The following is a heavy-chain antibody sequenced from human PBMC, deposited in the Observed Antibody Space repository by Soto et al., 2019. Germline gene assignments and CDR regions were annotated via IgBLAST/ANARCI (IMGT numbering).Heavy chain of an antibody. CDR1: GFTFSSYG. J-gene: IGHJ4*02. V-gene: IGHV3-30*18. CDR3: AKDLGGYSYDYFDY. Sequence: GGSLRLSCAASGFTFSSYGMHWVRQAPGKGLEWVAVISYDGSNKYYADSVKGRFTISRDNSKNTLYLQMNSLRAEDTAVYYCAKDLGGYSYDYFDYWGQGTLVTVSS. D-gene: IGHD5-18*01. CDR2: ISYDGSNK.